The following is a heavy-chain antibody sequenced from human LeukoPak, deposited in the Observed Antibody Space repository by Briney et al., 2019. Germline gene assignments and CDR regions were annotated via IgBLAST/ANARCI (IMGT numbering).Heavy chain of an antibody. CDR2: ISGDGGST. CDR3: AKDMEGRDSGTRFDY. Sequence: GGSLRLSCAASGXTFDDYAVHWVRQAPGKGLEWVCLISGDGGSTYYADSVKGRFTISRDNSKNSLYLQMNSLRTEDTALYYCAKDMEGRDSGTRFDYWGQGTLVTVSS. D-gene: IGHD1-26*01. J-gene: IGHJ4*02. V-gene: IGHV3-43*02. CDR1: GXTFDDYA.